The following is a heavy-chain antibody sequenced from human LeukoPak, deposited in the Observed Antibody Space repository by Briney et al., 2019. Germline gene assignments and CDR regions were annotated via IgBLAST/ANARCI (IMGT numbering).Heavy chain of an antibody. V-gene: IGHV4-39*07. D-gene: IGHD6-13*01. CDR1: GGSISSSSYY. J-gene: IGHJ5*02. CDR2: IYYSGST. CDR3: ARVVAAAGNNWFDP. Sequence: SETLSLTCTVSGGSISSSSYYWGWIRQPPGKGLEWIGSIYYSGSTYYNPSLKSRVTISVDTSKNQFSLKLNSVSAADTAVYYCARVVAAAGNNWFDPWGQGTLVTVSS.